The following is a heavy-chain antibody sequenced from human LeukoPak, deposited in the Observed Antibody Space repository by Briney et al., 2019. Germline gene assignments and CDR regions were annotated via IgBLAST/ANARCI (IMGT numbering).Heavy chain of an antibody. V-gene: IGHV1-2*02. CDR3: ARSNYYDSSGSDY. D-gene: IGHD3-22*01. CDR1: GYTFTGYY. Sequence: GASVKVSCKAPGYTFTGYYMHWVRQAPGQGLEWMGWINPNSGGTNYAQKFQGRVTMTRDTSISTAYMELSNLRSDDTAVYSCARSNYYDSSGSDYWGQGTLVTVSS. CDR2: INPNSGGT. J-gene: IGHJ4*02.